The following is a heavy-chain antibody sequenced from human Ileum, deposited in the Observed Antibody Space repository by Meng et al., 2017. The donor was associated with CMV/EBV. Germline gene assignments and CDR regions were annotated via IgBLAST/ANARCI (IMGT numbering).Heavy chain of an antibody. D-gene: IGHD5-24*01. CDR1: GFTFSAYT. CDR3: ARDLGGGYQMHLDS. CDR2: ISATSAYR. V-gene: IGHV3-21*01. J-gene: IGHJ4*02. Sequence: GESLKISCTGSGFTFSAYTMHWVRQAPGKGLEWVSSISATSAYRHYVDSVKGRFTISRDNVKNSMYLQMDNLRLDDTAFYFCARDLGGGYQMHLDSWGQGTLVTVSS.